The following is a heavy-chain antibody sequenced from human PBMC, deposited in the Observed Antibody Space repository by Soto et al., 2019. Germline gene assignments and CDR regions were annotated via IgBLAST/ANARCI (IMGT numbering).Heavy chain of an antibody. J-gene: IGHJ4*02. CDR1: GGSISSSSYY. Sequence: SETLSLTCTVSGGSISSSSYYWGWIRQPPGKGLEWIGSIYYSGSTYYNPSLKSRVTISVDTSKNQFSLKLSSVTAADTAVYYCATLPPVTDFWSGYPHPELDYWGQGTLVTVSS. V-gene: IGHV4-39*01. CDR2: IYYSGST. D-gene: IGHD3-3*01. CDR3: ATLPPVTDFWSGYPHPELDY.